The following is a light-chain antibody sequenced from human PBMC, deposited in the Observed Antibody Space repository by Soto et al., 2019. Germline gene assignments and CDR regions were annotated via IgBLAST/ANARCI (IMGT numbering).Light chain of an antibody. Sequence: EIVLIQSPATLSLSPGERATLSCRASQSVGSYLAWYQHKPGQAPRLLISDASNRATGIPARFSGSGSETDFTLTISSLEPEDSALYYCQQYQNLWTFGQGTKVDIK. CDR3: QQYQNLWT. CDR2: DAS. CDR1: QSVGSY. J-gene: IGKJ1*01. V-gene: IGKV3-11*01.